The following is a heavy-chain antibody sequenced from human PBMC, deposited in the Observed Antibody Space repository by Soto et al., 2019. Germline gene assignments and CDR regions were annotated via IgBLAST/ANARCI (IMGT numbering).Heavy chain of an antibody. D-gene: IGHD3-3*01. CDR2: INPSGGST. Sequence: KKKEASVKVSCKASGYTFTSYYMHWVRQAPGQGLEWMGIINPSGGSTSYAQKFQGRVTMTRGTSTSTVYMELSSLRSEDTAVYYCARDGSVTIFGGNTWFDPWGQGTLVTVSS. CDR1: GYTFTSYY. V-gene: IGHV1-46*03. J-gene: IGHJ5*02. CDR3: ARDGSVTIFGGNTWFDP.